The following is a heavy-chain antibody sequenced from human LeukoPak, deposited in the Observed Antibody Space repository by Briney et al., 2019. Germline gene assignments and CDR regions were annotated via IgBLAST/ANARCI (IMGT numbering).Heavy chain of an antibody. V-gene: IGHV4-39*01. CDR1: GGSISSSSYY. CDR3: ARQKDSGTYPFDY. J-gene: IGHJ4*02. Sequence: SETLSLTCIVSGGSISSSSYYWGWIRQPPGKGLEWIGSIYYSGGTYYNPSLKSRVTISEDTSKNQFSLKLSSVTAADTAVYYCARQKDSGTYPFDYWGQGTLVTVSS. CDR2: IYYSGGT. D-gene: IGHD1-26*01.